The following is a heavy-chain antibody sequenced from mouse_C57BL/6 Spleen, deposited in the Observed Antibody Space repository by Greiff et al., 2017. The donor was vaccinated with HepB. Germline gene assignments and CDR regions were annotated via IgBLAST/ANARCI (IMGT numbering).Heavy chain of an antibody. CDR3: ARNYYGSSYEYYAMDY. V-gene: IGHV5-17*01. CDR2: ISSGSSTI. J-gene: IGHJ4*01. D-gene: IGHD1-1*01. Sequence: EVKVVESGGGLVKPGGSLKLSCAASGFTFSDYGMHWVRQAPEKGLEWVAYISSGSSTIYYADTVKGRFTISRDNAKNTLFLQMTSLRSEDTAMYYCARNYYGSSYEYYAMDYWGQGTSVTVSS. CDR1: GFTFSDYG.